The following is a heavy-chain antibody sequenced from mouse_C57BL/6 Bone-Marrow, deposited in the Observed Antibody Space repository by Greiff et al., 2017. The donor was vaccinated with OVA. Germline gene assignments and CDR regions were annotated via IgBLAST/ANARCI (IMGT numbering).Heavy chain of an antibody. J-gene: IGHJ1*03. CDR2: INPNNGGT. D-gene: IGHD1-1*01. Sequence: VQLQQSGPELVKPGASVKISCKASGYTFTDYYMNWVKQSHGKSLEWIGDINPNNGGTSYNQKFKGKATLTVDKSSSTAYMELRSLTSEDAGVYYCASPINTTGGGGYFDVWGTGTTVTVSS. V-gene: IGHV1-26*01. CDR3: ASPINTTGGGGYFDV. CDR1: GYTFTDYY.